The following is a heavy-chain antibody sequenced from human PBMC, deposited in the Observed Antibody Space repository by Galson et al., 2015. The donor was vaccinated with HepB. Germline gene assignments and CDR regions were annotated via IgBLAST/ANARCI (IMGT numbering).Heavy chain of an antibody. J-gene: IGHJ6*02. Sequence: LRLSCAASGFTFSSYSMNWVRQAPGKGLEWVSYISSSSSAIYYADSVKGRFTISRDNAKNSPSLQMNSLRAEDTAVYYCARSPIGYYGMDVWGQGTTVTVSS. V-gene: IGHV3-48*01. CDR1: GFTFSSYS. CDR2: ISSSSSAI. CDR3: ARSPIGYYGMDV.